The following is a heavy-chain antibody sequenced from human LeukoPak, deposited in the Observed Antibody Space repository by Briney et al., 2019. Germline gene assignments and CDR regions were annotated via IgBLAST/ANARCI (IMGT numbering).Heavy chain of an antibody. D-gene: IGHD6-19*01. CDR3: ARDWGIAVARDAFDI. Sequence: PGGSLRLSCAASGFTFSSYSMNWVRQAPGKGLEWVSSISSSSSSYIYYADSVKGRFTISRDNAKNSLYLQMNSLRAEDTAVYYCARDWGIAVARDAFDIWGQGTMVTVSS. CDR1: GFTFSSYS. V-gene: IGHV3-21*01. CDR2: ISSSSSSYI. J-gene: IGHJ3*02.